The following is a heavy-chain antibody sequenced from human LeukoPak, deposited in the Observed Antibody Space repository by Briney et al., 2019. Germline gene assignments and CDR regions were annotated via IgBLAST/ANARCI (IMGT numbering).Heavy chain of an antibody. CDR2: IIPIFGTA. D-gene: IGHD3-22*01. V-gene: IGHV1-69*05. CDR3: ARRGYYYDSGDEFDY. Sequence: SVKVSCKASGGTFSSYAISWVRQAPGQGLEWMGGIIPIFGTANYAQKFQGRVTITTDESTSTAYMELRSLRSDDTAVYYCARRGYYYDSGDEFDYWGQGTLVTVSS. J-gene: IGHJ4*02. CDR1: GGTFSSYA.